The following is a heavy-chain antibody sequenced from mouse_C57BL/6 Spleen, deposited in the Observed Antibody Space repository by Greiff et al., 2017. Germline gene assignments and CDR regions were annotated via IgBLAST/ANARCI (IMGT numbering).Heavy chain of an antibody. J-gene: IGHJ2*01. V-gene: IGHV1-26*01. Sequence: VQLQQSGPELVKPGASVKISCKASGYTFTDYYMNWVKQSHGKSLEWIGDINPNNGGTSYNQKFKGKATLTVDKSSSTAYMELRSLTSEDSAVYYCARRELGPHYFDYWGQGTTLTVSS. CDR2: INPNNGGT. CDR3: ARRELGPHYFDY. CDR1: GYTFTDYY. D-gene: IGHD4-1*01.